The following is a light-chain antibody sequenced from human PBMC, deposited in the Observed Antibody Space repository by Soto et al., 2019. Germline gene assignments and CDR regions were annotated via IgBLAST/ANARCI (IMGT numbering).Light chain of an antibody. Sequence: QSVLTQPPSVSGAPGQRVTISCTGSSSNIGAGYDVHWYQQLPGTAPKLLIYDNTNRPSGVPDRFSGSKSGTSASLAITGLQAEDEADYYCHSYDSSLSGSVVFGGGTKLTVL. CDR3: HSYDSSLSGSVV. V-gene: IGLV1-40*01. CDR1: SSNIGAGYD. CDR2: DNT. J-gene: IGLJ2*01.